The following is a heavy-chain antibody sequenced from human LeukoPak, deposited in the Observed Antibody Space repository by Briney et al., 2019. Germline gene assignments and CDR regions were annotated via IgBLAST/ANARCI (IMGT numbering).Heavy chain of an antibody. CDR2: ISDSGGST. CDR1: GITLSNYG. V-gene: IGHV3-23*01. J-gene: IGHJ4*02. Sequence: GGSLRLSCAVSGITLSNYGMSWVRQAPGKGLEWVAGISDSGGSTNYADSVKGRFTIPRDNPKNTLYLQMNSLRAEDTAVYFCAKRGVVIRVFLVGFHKEAYYFESWGQGALVTVSS. CDR3: AKRGVVIRVFLVGFHKEAYYFES. D-gene: IGHD3-10*01.